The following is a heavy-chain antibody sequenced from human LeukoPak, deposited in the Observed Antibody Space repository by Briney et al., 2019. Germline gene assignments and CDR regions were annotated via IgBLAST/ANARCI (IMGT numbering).Heavy chain of an antibody. CDR1: GFTFSSYA. CDR3: ARDVGPNYYDSSGMFDP. Sequence: PGGSLRLSCAASGFTFSSYAMSWVRQAPGKGLEWVANMKQDGSEKYYVDSVKGRFTISRDNAKNSLYLQINSLRAEDTAVYYCARDVGPNYYDSSGMFDPWGQGTLVTVSS. CDR2: MKQDGSEK. D-gene: IGHD3-22*01. J-gene: IGHJ5*02. V-gene: IGHV3-7*01.